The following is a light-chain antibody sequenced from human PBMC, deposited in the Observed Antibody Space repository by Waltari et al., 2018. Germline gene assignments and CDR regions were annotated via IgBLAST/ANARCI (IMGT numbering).Light chain of an antibody. V-gene: IGKV3-20*01. J-gene: IGKJ1*01. CDR1: QSVGRT. CDR3: QHYVRLPVT. Sequence: EVVLTQSAGTLSLSPGERATLSCRTSQSVGRTLAWYQQKPGQAPRLLSYAASIRATGIPDRFSGSGSGTDFSLTITRLEPEDFAVYYCQHYVRLPVTFGQGTKVEIK. CDR2: AAS.